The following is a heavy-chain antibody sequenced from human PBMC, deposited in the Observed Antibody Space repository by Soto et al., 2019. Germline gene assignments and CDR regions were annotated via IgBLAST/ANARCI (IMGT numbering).Heavy chain of an antibody. J-gene: IGHJ6*02. D-gene: IGHD6-13*01. V-gene: IGHV3-30-3*01. CDR1: GFTFSSYA. CDR2: ISYDGSSK. Sequence: GGSLRLSCAASGFTFSSYAMHWVRQAPGKGLEWVAVISYDGSSKYYADSVKGRFTISRDNSKNTLYLQMNSLRAEDTAVYYCASEGIAADYYYYGMDVWGQGTTVTVSS. CDR3: ASEGIAADYYYYGMDV.